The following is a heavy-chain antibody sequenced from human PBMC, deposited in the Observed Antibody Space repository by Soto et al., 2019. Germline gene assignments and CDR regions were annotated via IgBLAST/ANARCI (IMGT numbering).Heavy chain of an antibody. V-gene: IGHV3-21*01. Sequence: PGGSLRLSCAASGFTFSSYSMNWVRQAPGKGLEWVSSISSSSSYIYYADSVKGRFTISRDNAKNSLYLQMNSLRAEDTAVYYCARDMGSGSYYLYYYYYYMDVWGKGTTVTVSS. CDR2: ISSSSSYI. CDR1: GFTFSSYS. J-gene: IGHJ6*03. D-gene: IGHD3-10*01. CDR3: ARDMGSGSYYLYYYYYYMDV.